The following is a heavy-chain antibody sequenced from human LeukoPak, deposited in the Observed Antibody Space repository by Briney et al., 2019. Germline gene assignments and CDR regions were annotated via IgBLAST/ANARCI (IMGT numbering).Heavy chain of an antibody. CDR2: ISSSSSYI. CDR3: ARGTDTYYYYMDV. Sequence: GGSLRLSCAASGFTFSSYSMNWVRQAPGKGLEWVSSISSSSSYIYYADSVKGRFTISRDNAKNSLYLQMNSLRAEDTAVYYCARGTDTYYYYMDVWGKGTTVTVSS. CDR1: GFTFSSYS. V-gene: IGHV3-21*01. J-gene: IGHJ6*03.